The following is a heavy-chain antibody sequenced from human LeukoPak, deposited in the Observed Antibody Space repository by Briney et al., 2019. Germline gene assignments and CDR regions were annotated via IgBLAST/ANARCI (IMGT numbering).Heavy chain of an antibody. CDR2: INPNSGGT. J-gene: IGHJ4*02. CDR3: ARASIPGIAAAGPDY. V-gene: IGHV1-2*02. Sequence: GASVKVSCKASGYTFTGYYMHWVRQAPGQGLEWMGWINPNSGGTNYAQKFQGRVTMTRDTSTSTVYMELSSLRSEDTAVYYCARASIPGIAAAGPDYWGQGTLVTVSS. CDR1: GYTFTGYY. D-gene: IGHD6-13*01.